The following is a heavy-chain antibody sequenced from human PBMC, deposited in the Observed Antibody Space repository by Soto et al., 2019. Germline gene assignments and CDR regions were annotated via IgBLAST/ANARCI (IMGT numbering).Heavy chain of an antibody. J-gene: IGHJ5*02. CDR2: ISGDGSKK. D-gene: IGHD6-19*01. CDR1: GFRFSGYG. V-gene: IGHV3-30*18. Sequence: QVQLVESGGGVLQPGRSLRLSCAVSGFRFSGYGMHWVRQAPGKGLEWLAAISGDGSKKYFGDSVKGRFTISRDNSKNTLDLQINSLRAEDTAVYYCAKYRECEHNNGWPQGSWGQGTQVTVSS. CDR3: AKYRECEHNNGWPQGS.